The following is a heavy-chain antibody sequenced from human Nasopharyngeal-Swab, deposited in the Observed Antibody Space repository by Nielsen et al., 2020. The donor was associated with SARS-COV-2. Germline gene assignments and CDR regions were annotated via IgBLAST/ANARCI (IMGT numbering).Heavy chain of an antibody. V-gene: IGHV3-9*01. Sequence: SLKISCAASGFTFDDYAMHWVRQAPGKGLEWVSGISWNSGDLGYADSMKGRFTISRDNAKNSLYLQMNSLRTEDTAFYYCAKDGDHGDFTVGIDSWGQGTLVTVSS. J-gene: IGHJ4*02. D-gene: IGHD4-17*01. CDR2: ISWNSGDL. CDR3: AKDGDHGDFTVGIDS. CDR1: GFTFDDYA.